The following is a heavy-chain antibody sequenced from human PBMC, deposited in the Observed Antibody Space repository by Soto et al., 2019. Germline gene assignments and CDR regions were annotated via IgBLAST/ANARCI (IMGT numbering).Heavy chain of an antibody. J-gene: IGHJ4*02. CDR1: GYTLTELS. V-gene: IGHV1-24*01. D-gene: IGHD3-10*01. CDR3: ARDLFGELPN. CDR2: FDPEDGET. Sequence: ASVKASCKVSGYTLTELSMHCVRQAPGKGLEWMGGFDPEDGETIYAQKFQGRVTMTTDASTTTAYMELRSLRSDDTAMYYCARDLFGELPNWGQGTRVTVSS.